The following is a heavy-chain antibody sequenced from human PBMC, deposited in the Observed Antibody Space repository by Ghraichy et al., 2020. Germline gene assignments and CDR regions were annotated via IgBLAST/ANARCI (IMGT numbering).Heavy chain of an antibody. CDR2: IDGDGSRT. J-gene: IGHJ4*02. CDR3: ARGELRSSSCPDC. Sequence: GGSLRLSCAASGFTFSSFWMHWVRQAPGKGLVWVSRIDGDGSRTSYVDYVKGRFTISRDNSKNTLYLQMNSLRAEDTAVYYCARGELRSSSCPDCWGQGTLVTVSS. CDR1: GFTFSSFW. V-gene: IGHV3-74*01. D-gene: IGHD6-13*01.